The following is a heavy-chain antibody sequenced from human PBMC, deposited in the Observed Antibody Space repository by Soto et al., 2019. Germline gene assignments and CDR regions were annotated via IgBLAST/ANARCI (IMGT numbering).Heavy chain of an antibody. CDR1: GGSISSYY. J-gene: IGHJ4*02. CDR3: ARRYGCSLDY. Sequence: QVQLQESGPGLVKPSETLSLTCTVSGGSISSYYWSWFRQPPGKGLEWIGYIYYSGSTNYNPSLNSRVTISVDTSKNRFSLKLSSVTAADAAVYYCARRYGCSLDYWGQGTLVTVSS. CDR2: IYYSGST. V-gene: IGHV4-59*08. D-gene: IGHD4-17*01.